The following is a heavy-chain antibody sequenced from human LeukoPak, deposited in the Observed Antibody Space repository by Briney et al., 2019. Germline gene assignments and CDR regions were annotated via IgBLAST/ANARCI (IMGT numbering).Heavy chain of an antibody. J-gene: IGHJ4*02. CDR3: VKGGIAYYYDSSGYYYFDY. D-gene: IGHD3-22*01. Sequence: GGSLRLSCSASGFTFSSYAMHWVRQAPGKGLEYVSAISINGGSTYYAHSVKGRVTISRDNSKNTLYLQMSSLRAEDTAVYYGVKGGIAYYYDSSGYYYFDYWGQGTLVTVSS. CDR2: ISINGGST. CDR1: GFTFSSYA. V-gene: IGHV3-64D*06.